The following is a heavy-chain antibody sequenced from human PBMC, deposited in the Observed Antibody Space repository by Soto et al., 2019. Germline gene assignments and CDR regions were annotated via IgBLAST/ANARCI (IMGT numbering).Heavy chain of an antibody. J-gene: IGHJ5*02. CDR3: ARYSTPLLPELGTWFDP. D-gene: IGHD7-27*01. V-gene: IGHV4-31*03. CDR2: IYYSGST. Sequence: SETLSLTCTVSGGSISSGGYYWSWIRLHRGKGLEWIGYIYYSGSTYYNPSLKSRVTISVDTSKNQLSLKLSSVTAADTAVYYCARYSTPLLPELGTWFDPWGPGTLVTVSS. CDR1: GGSISSGGYY.